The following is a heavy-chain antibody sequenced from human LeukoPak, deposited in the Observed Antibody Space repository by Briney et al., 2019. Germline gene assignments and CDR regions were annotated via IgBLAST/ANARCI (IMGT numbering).Heavy chain of an antibody. CDR3: ARDSSHYLGSSDY. CDR1: GFTFSSSA. Sequence: PGGSLRLSCAASGFTFSSSAMSWVRQVPGKGLEWVSGISASGGSTSYADAMKGRFTISRDNAKNTLNLQMNSLRAEDTAIYYCARDSSHYLGSSDYWGQGTLVTVSS. CDR2: ISASGGST. D-gene: IGHD6-6*01. V-gene: IGHV3-23*01. J-gene: IGHJ4*02.